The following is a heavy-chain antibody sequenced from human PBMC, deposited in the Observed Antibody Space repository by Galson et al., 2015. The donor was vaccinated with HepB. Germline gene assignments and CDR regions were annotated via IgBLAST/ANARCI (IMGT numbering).Heavy chain of an antibody. CDR1: GFTFSGSA. Sequence: SLRLSCAASGFTFSGSAMHWVRQASGRGLEWVGRIGSNANSYATAYAGSVKGRFTISRDDSKNTAYMQMNSLKTEDTAVYYCTRLGDLSGYSSLWGQGTLVTVSS. D-gene: IGHD6-13*01. J-gene: IGHJ4*02. CDR3: TRLGDLSGYSSL. V-gene: IGHV3-73*01. CDR2: IGSNANSYAT.